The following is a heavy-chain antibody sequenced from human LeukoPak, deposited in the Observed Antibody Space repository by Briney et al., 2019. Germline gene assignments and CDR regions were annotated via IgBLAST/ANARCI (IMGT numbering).Heavy chain of an antibody. CDR1: GITLSNYG. CDR2: MSGSGGRT. J-gene: IGHJ4*02. V-gene: IGHV3-23*01. CDR3: AKRGVVIRVILVGFHKEAYYFDS. Sequence: GGSLRLSCAVSGITLSNYGMSWVRQAPRKGLEWVAGMSGSGGRTNYADSVKGRFTISRDNPKNTLYLQMSSLRAEDTAVYFCAKRGVVIRVILVGFHKEAYYFDSWGQGALVTVSS. D-gene: IGHD3-22*01.